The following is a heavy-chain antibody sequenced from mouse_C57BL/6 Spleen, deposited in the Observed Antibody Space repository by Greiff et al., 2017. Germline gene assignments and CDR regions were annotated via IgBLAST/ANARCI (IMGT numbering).Heavy chain of an antibody. J-gene: IGHJ1*03. V-gene: IGHV1-47*01. Sequence: VQLVESGAELVKPGASVKMSCKASCSTFTTYPIEWMKQNHGKSLELIGHFHPYNDDTQYNEKFKGKATLTVAKSSSTVYLELSRLTSDDSAVYYCARGDGYYPYWYIDVWGTGTTVTGSS. CDR3: ARGDGYYPYWYIDV. CDR2: FHPYNDDT. D-gene: IGHD2-3*01. CDR1: CSTFTTYP.